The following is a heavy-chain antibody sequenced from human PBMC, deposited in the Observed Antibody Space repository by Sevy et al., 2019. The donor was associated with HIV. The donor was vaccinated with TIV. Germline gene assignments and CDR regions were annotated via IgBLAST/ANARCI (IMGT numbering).Heavy chain of an antibody. D-gene: IGHD3-22*01. CDR1: GFTFSNFE. Sequence: GGSLRLSCAASGFTFSNFEMNWVRQAPGKGLEWVSYITSSGSTIYYPDSVQGRFTISRDNAKNSLFLQMNSLRVEDTTVYYCARATYYYDSSGPYYFDYWGQGTLVTVSS. V-gene: IGHV3-48*03. CDR2: ITSSGSTI. CDR3: ARATYYYDSSGPYYFDY. J-gene: IGHJ4*02.